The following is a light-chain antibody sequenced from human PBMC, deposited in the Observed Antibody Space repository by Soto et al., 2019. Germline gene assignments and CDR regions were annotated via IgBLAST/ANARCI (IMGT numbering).Light chain of an antibody. Sequence: QSALTQPPSASGSPGQSVTISGTGTSRDVGGYNYVSWYQQHPGKAPKLMIYEVSKRPSGVPDRFSGSKSGNTASLTVSGLQAEDEADYYCSSYAGSNKVFGGGTKLTVL. CDR1: SRDVGGYNY. J-gene: IGLJ2*01. V-gene: IGLV2-8*01. CDR3: SSYAGSNKV. CDR2: EVS.